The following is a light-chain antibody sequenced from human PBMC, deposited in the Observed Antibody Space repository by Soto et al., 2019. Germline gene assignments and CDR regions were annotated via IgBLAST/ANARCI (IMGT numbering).Light chain of an antibody. V-gene: IGKV1-27*01. J-gene: IGKJ1*01. CDR1: QGINNY. Sequence: DIQMTQSPSSLSASVGDTVTITCRASQGINNYLAWFQQRPGKVPKLLIYAASTLKSGVPSRFSGRGAGTDFTLTISSLQPEDFATYYCQKYDRAPRTFGQGTKVDIK. CDR3: QKYDRAPRT. CDR2: AAS.